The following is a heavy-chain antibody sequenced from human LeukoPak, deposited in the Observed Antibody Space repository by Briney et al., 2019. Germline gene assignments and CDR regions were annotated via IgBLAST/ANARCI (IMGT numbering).Heavy chain of an antibody. CDR2: ISSNGGST. J-gene: IGHJ5*02. V-gene: IGHV3-64*01. CDR3: AAHNWFDP. Sequence: GGSLRLSCAASGFTFSSYAMHWVRQAPGKGLEYASAISSNGGSTYYANSVKGRFTISRDNSKNTLYLQMGSLRAEDMAVYYCAAHNWFDPWGQGTLVTVSS. CDR1: GFTFSSYA.